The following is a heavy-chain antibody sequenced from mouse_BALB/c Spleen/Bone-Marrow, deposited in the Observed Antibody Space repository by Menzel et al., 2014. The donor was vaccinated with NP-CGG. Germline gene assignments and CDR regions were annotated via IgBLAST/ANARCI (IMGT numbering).Heavy chain of an antibody. Sequence: DVKLVESGGGLVKPGGSLKLSCAASGFTFSSYTMSWVRQTPEKRLEWVATISSVGIYTYYPDSVKGRFTISRDNAKNTLYLQMSGLKSEDTAMYYCTRDLYDGYSYYAMDYWGQGTSVTVSS. V-gene: IGHV5-6-4*01. CDR1: GFTFSSYT. J-gene: IGHJ4*01. CDR3: TRDLYDGYSYYAMDY. CDR2: ISSVGIYT. D-gene: IGHD2-3*01.